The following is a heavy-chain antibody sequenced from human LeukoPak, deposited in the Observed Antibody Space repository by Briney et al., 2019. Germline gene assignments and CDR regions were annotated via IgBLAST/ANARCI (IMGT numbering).Heavy chain of an antibody. V-gene: IGHV4-59*01. CDR2: IDNTAKI. CDR3: ARRGVGATPHFDY. CDR1: RGSISSYY. D-gene: IGHD1-26*01. J-gene: IGHJ4*02. Sequence: SETLSLTCTVSRGSISSYYWNWIRQSPGKGLEWIGYIDNTAKITTNPSLRSRVTISVDTPKNQFSLKLNSATAADTAVYYCARRGVGATPHFDYWGQGTLVTVSS.